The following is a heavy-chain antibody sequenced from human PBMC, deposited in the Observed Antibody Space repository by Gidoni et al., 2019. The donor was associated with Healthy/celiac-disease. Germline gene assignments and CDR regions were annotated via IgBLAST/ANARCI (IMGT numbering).Heavy chain of an antibody. CDR1: GGSLSSGDYY. V-gene: IGHV4-30-4*01. Sequence: QVQLQESGPGLVKPPQTLSLTCTVSGGSLSSGDYYWNWIRQPPGNGLEWIGYIYYSGGTYYNPSLKSRVTISVDTSKNQFSLNLRSVTAADTAVYYCARDPLTTLYHMDVWGQGTTVTVSS. J-gene: IGHJ6*02. CDR2: IYYSGGT. CDR3: ARDPLTTLYHMDV. D-gene: IGHD3-3*01.